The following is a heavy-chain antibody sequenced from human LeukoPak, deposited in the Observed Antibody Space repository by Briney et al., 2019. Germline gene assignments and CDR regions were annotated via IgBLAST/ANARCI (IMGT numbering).Heavy chain of an antibody. CDR1: GFTFSSCA. D-gene: IGHD2-2*01. V-gene: IGHV3-23*01. CDR3: ARHPEPGYCSSTSCHESYFDY. Sequence: GGSLRLSCAASGFTFSSCAMSWVRQAPGKGLEWVSAISGSVGRPYYADSVKGRLTISRDNSKNTLYLQMNSLRAENTAVYYCARHPEPGYCSSTSCHESYFDYWGQGTLVTVSS. J-gene: IGHJ4*02. CDR2: ISGSVGRP.